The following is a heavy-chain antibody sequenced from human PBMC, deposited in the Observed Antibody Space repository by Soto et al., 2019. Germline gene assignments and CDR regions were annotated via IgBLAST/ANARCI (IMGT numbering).Heavy chain of an antibody. Sequence: QVQLVESGGGVVQPGRSLRLSCAASGFTFSSYAMHWVRQAPGKGLEWVAVISYDGSNKYYADSVKGRFTISRDNSKNTLYLQKNSLRAEDAAVYYCAREAKRWLRGYFDYWGQGTLVTVSS. CDR3: AREAKRWLRGYFDY. CDR2: ISYDGSNK. J-gene: IGHJ4*02. CDR1: GFTFSSYA. D-gene: IGHD5-12*01. V-gene: IGHV3-30-3*01.